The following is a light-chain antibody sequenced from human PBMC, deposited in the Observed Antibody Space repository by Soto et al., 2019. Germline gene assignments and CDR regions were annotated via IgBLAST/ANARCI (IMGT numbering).Light chain of an antibody. CDR1: TPNIGSNY. V-gene: IGLV1-47*01. CDR3: ASWDDSLSGRV. J-gene: IGLJ3*02. CDR2: RNN. Sequence: QSGLTQPPSASGTPGPRVIRSCSGKTPNIGSNYVYWYRHLPGTAPQLLIYRNNQRPSGVPDRFSGSKSRTSASLAISGLRSEDEADYSCASWDDSLSGRVFGGGTQVTVL.